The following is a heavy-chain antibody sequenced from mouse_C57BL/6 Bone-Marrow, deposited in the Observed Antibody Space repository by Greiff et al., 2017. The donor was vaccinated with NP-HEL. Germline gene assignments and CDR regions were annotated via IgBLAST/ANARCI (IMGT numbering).Heavy chain of an antibody. V-gene: IGHV1-81*01. D-gene: IGHD1-1*01. J-gene: IGHJ4*01. Sequence: VNLVESGAELARPGASVKLSCKASGYTFTSYGISWVKQSTGQGLEWIGEIYPRSGNTYYNEQFKGKATLTADKSSSTAYMELRSLTSEDSAVYFCAREYYYGSCYDYCAMDYWGQGTSVTVSS. CDR3: AREYYYGSCYDYCAMDY. CDR2: IYPRSGNT. CDR1: GYTFTSYG.